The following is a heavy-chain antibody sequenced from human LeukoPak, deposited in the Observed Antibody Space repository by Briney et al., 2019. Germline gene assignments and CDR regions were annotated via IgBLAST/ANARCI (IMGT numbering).Heavy chain of an antibody. D-gene: IGHD6-6*01. Sequence: GGSLRLSCAASGFTFSSYAMSWVRQAPGKGLEWVSAISGSGGSTYYADSVKGRFTISRDNSKNTLYLRMNSLRAEDTAVYYCANLIAARPTAVDYWGQGTLVTVSS. CDR2: ISGSGGST. CDR1: GFTFSSYA. V-gene: IGHV3-23*01. CDR3: ANLIAARPTAVDY. J-gene: IGHJ4*02.